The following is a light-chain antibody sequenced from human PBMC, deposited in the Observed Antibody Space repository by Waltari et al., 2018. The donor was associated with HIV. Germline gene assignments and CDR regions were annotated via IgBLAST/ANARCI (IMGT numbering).Light chain of an antibody. J-gene: IGLJ2*01. Sequence: QAVLPQPPSLSASPGASASLTCTLRSGINVGAYWIYWSQQQPGSPPQFLLRYKSDSDKYQGSGVPSRFSGSKDASVNAGILFISGLQSEDEADYYCMIWHSDTVIIGGGTKLTVL. CDR2: YKSDSDK. CDR3: MIWHSDTVI. V-gene: IGLV5-45*01. CDR1: SGINVGAYW.